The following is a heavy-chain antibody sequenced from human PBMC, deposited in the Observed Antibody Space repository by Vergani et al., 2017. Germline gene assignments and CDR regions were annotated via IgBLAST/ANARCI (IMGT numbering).Heavy chain of an antibody. V-gene: IGHV4-39*01. CDR1: GSSISSSHYY. Sequence: QLQLQESGPGLVKPSETLSLSCTVSGSSISSSHYYWGWIRQPPGKGLEWIGNIYYSGTTYYNPSLKSRVAISVDTSKNQFSLKLSSVTAADTAVYYCARFGGGIAVTGRAFDIWGQGTMVTVSA. CDR2: IYYSGTT. J-gene: IGHJ3*02. CDR3: ARFGGGIAVTGRAFDI. D-gene: IGHD6-19*01.